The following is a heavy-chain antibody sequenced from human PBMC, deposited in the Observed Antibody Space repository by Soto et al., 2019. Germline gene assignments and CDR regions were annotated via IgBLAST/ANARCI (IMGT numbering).Heavy chain of an antibody. D-gene: IGHD3-10*01. CDR3: SRVDPGETSPFDH. Sequence: SETLSLTCTVSGGSINSGDYSWTWIRQPPGKGLEWIGYIYHTGTTYYNMSLKSRVTISVDRSKNQFSLKLSSVTAADTAVYYCSRVDPGETSPFDHWGQGTLVTVSS. J-gene: IGHJ4*02. CDR2: IYHTGTT. V-gene: IGHV4-30-2*01. CDR1: GGSINSGDYS.